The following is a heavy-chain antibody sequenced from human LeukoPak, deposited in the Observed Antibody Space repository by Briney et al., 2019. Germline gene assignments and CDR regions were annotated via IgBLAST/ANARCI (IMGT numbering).Heavy chain of an antibody. CDR3: ARAGRSSWLRYYYYMDV. D-gene: IGHD6-13*01. V-gene: IGHV4-4*07. CDR2: IYTSGST. J-gene: IGHJ6*03. Sequence: SETLSLTCTVSGGSISSYYWSWIRQPAGKGLEWIGRIYTSGSTNYNPSLKSRVTMSVDTSKNQFSLKLSSVTAADTAVYYCARAGRSSWLRYYYYMDVWGKGTTVTVSS. CDR1: GGSISSYY.